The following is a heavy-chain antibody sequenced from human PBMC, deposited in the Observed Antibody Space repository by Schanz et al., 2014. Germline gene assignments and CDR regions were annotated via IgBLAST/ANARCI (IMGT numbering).Heavy chain of an antibody. CDR3: ARGREVVAKIFDV. Sequence: EVQLLESGGGLVQPGGSLRLSCAASGFTVSSNYMSWVRQAPGKGLEWVAVIYSGGSTFYTDSVKGRFTISRDNSKNTLYLQMNSLRAEDTGVYYCARGREVVAKIFDVWGQGTMVTVSS. V-gene: IGHV3-66*01. D-gene: IGHD3-22*01. CDR2: IYSGGST. CDR1: GFTVSSNY. J-gene: IGHJ3*01.